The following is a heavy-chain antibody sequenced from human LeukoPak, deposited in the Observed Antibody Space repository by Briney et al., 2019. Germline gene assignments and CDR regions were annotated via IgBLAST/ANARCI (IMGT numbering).Heavy chain of an antibody. Sequence: SETLSLTCTVSGGSISSYYWCWIRQPAGKGLEWIGRIYTSGSTNYNPSLKSRVTMSVDTSKNQFSLKLSSVTAADTAVYYCARVPWDSSGWPYFDYWGQGTLVTVSS. CDR1: GGSISSYY. CDR2: IYTSGST. CDR3: ARVPWDSSGWPYFDY. J-gene: IGHJ4*02. V-gene: IGHV4-4*07. D-gene: IGHD6-19*01.